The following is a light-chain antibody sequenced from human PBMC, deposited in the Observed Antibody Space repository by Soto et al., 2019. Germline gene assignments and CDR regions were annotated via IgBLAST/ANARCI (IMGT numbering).Light chain of an antibody. CDR3: VSYTSSTTYV. J-gene: IGLJ1*01. V-gene: IGLV2-14*03. CDR1: SSDVGGSNF. Sequence: QSALTQPPSASGSPGQSVTFSCTGTSSDVGGSNFVSWYQQHPGKPPKLIIYDVANRPSGVSNRFSGSKSGSTASLIISRLQTEDEADYYCVSYTSSTTYVFGTGTKVTVL. CDR2: DVA.